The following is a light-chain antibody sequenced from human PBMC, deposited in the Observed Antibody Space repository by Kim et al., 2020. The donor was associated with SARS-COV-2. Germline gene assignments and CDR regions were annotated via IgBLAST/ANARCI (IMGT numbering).Light chain of an antibody. CDR3: QAWDSGSVV. J-gene: IGLJ2*01. CDR1: KLGDRY. V-gene: IGLV3-1*01. Sequence: SESQGQTASMTCSGDKLGDRYTHWYQQKPGQSPVVVIYQDAKRPSGIPERFSASNSGNTATLTISGTQAMDDADYYCQAWDSGSVVFGGGTQLTVL. CDR2: QDA.